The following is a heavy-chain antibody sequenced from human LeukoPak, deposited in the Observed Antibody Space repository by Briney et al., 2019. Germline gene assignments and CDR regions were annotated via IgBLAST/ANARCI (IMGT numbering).Heavy chain of an antibody. V-gene: IGHV1-69*13. CDR3: ARNGMEWLLLKGYYYYYGMDV. J-gene: IGHJ6*02. D-gene: IGHD3-3*01. CDR2: IIPIFGTA. CDR1: GGTFSSYA. Sequence: EASVKVSCKASGGTFSSYAISWVRQAPGQGLEWMGGIIPIFGTANYAQKFQGRVTITADESTSTAYMELSSLRSEDTAVYYCARNGMEWLLLKGYYYYYGMDVRGQGTTVSVSS.